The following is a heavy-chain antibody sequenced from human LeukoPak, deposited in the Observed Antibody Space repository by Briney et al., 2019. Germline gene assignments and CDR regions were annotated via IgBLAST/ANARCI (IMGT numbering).Heavy chain of an antibody. J-gene: IGHJ4*02. V-gene: IGHV3-21*01. CDR1: GFTFSSHW. Sequence: KTGGSLRLSCAASGFTFSSHWMSWVRQAPGKGLEWVSSISSSSSYIYYADSVKGRFTISRDNAKNSLYLQMNSLRAEDTAVYYCARDRGSSRLDYWGQGTLVTVSS. CDR3: ARDRGSSRLDY. CDR2: ISSSSSYI. D-gene: IGHD6-13*01.